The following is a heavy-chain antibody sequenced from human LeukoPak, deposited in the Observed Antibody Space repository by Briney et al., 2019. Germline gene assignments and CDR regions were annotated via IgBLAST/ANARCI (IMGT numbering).Heavy chain of an antibody. CDR3: ARLRAAADSPNDY. CDR1: GYSFTSYW. D-gene: IGHD6-13*01. J-gene: IGHJ4*02. Sequence: GESLKISCKGSGYSFTSYWIGWVRQMPGKGLEWMGIIYPGDSDTRYSPSFQGQVTISADKSISTAYPQWNSLKASDTAMYYSARLRAAADSPNDYWGQGTLVTVSS. V-gene: IGHV5-51*01. CDR2: IYPGDSDT.